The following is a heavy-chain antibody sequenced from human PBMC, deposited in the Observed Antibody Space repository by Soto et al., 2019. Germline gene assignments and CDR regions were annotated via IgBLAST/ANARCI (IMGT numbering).Heavy chain of an antibody. CDR1: GFTFGSYA. D-gene: IGHD3-10*01. CDR3: AKRDAGSGSYQYYFDH. V-gene: IGHV3-23*01. Sequence: EVQLLESGGGLVQPGGSLRLSCAASGFTFGSYAMSWVRQAPAKGLEWVSSITGAGNPYYADSVKGRFTISRDNSKNTLHLQMHSLRAEDTAVYYCAKRDAGSGSYQYYFDHWGQGTLVTVSS. J-gene: IGHJ4*02. CDR2: ITGAGNP.